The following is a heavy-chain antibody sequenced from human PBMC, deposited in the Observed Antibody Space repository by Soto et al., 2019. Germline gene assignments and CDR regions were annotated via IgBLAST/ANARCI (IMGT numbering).Heavy chain of an antibody. J-gene: IGHJ4*02. CDR2: ISGGSSYT. CDR1: GFSFGDSY. V-gene: IGHV3-11*06. CDR3: AKTIVAASGYYFDH. Sequence: QQQQVESGGGLVKPGGSLRLACAASGFSFGDSYMSWVRQAPGKGLEWLSYISGGSSYTNYADSVKGRFTISRDNAKRSLYLEMNSLRADDTAVYYCAKTIVAASGYYFDHWGQGNLVTVSS. D-gene: IGHD2-21*01.